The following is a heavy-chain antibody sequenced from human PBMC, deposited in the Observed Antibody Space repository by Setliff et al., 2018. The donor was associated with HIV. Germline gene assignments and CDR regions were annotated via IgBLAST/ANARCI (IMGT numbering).Heavy chain of an antibody. CDR1: GTSIRSRF. CDR2: IYYSGST. Sequence: SETLSLTCTVSGTSIRSRFWSWIRQPPGKGLEWIGSIYYSGSTYYNPSLKSRVTISVDTSKNQFSLKLSSVTAADTAVYYCACTSDYYYDSSGYSFDYWGQGTLVTVSS. D-gene: IGHD3-22*01. J-gene: IGHJ4*02. V-gene: IGHV4-59*05. CDR3: ACTSDYYYDSSGYSFDY.